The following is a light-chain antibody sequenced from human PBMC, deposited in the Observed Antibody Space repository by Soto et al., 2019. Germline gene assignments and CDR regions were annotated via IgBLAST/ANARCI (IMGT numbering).Light chain of an antibody. CDR2: EVT. CDR3: SSYSSSSNSYF. J-gene: IGLJ1*01. Sequence: QSALTPPASVSGSPGPSITISCAGSSSDVGGYKYVSWYQQLPGNAHKLLISEVTIRPSGVSNRISGSKSGNTACLTIAGLQAENEADYYCSSYSSSSNSYFFGFGTKLTVL. CDR1: SSDVGGYKY. V-gene: IGLV2-14*01.